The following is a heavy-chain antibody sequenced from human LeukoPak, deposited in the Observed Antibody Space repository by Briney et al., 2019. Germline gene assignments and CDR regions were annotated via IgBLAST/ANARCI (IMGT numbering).Heavy chain of an antibody. CDR1: GFTFSSFG. D-gene: IGHD3-10*01. Sequence: GSLRLSCAASGFTFSSFGMHWVRQAPGKGLEWVAVIWYDGSNKYYADSVKGRFTISRDNSKNTLFVQVNSLRVDDTAVYYCAKSDYYGSGTPDYWGQGTLVTVSS. CDR2: IWYDGSNK. V-gene: IGHV3-33*06. CDR3: AKSDYYGSGTPDY. J-gene: IGHJ4*02.